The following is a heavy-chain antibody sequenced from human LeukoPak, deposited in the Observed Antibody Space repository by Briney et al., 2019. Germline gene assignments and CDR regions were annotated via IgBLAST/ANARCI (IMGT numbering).Heavy chain of an antibody. CDR1: GFTFSSYS. Sequence: GGSLRLSCAASGFTFSSYSMNWVRQAPGKGLEWVSYISSSNSTIYYADSVKGRFTISRDNAKNSLYLQMNSLRAEDTAVYYCFTLAFDYWGQGTLVTVSS. CDR2: ISSSNSTI. D-gene: IGHD3-10*01. J-gene: IGHJ4*02. CDR3: FTLAFDY. V-gene: IGHV3-48*01.